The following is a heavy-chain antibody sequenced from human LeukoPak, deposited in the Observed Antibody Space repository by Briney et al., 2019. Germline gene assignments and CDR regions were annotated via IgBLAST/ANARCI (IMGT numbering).Heavy chain of an antibody. CDR3: AKASEERYSGYDDYLHY. CDR2: ISWNGDII. CDR1: GFTFEDHA. J-gene: IGHJ4*02. V-gene: IGHV3-9*01. D-gene: IGHD5-12*01. Sequence: QAGGSLRLSCVASGFTFEDHAMHWVRQAPGKGLEWVLGISWNGDIIGYADSVKGRLTVSRDNAKNAVYLQMNNLRTEDTALYYCAKASEERYSGYDDYLHYWGQGTLVTVSS.